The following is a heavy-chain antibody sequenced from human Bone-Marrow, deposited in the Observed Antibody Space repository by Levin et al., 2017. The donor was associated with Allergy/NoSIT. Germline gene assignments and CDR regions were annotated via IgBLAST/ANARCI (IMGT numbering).Heavy chain of an antibody. J-gene: IGHJ4*02. CDR3: ARAQGTSGNCHY. CDR1: GYTFTSYD. Sequence: GGSLRLSCKASGYTFTSYDINWVRQATGQGLEWMGWMNPNSGNRGYAQKFQGRVTMTRNTSISTAYMELSSLRSEDTAVYYCARAQGTSGNCHYWGQGTLVTVSS. V-gene: IGHV1-8*01. D-gene: IGHD2-2*01. CDR2: MNPNSGNR.